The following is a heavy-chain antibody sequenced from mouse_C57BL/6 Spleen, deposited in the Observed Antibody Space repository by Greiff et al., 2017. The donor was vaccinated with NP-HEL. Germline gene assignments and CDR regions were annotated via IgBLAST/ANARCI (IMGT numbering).Heavy chain of an antibody. CDR1: GYTFPSSG. CDR3: ARPSHYCDFDGAWFAY. CDR2: IYPRSGNT. D-gene: IGHD2-4*01. V-gene: IGHV1-81*01. J-gene: IGHJ3*01. Sequence: VQLQQSGAELARPGASVKLSCKASGYTFPSSGISWVKQRTGQGLEWIGEIYPRSGNTYYNEKFKGKATLTADKSSSTAYMELRSLTSEDSAVYFCARPSHYCDFDGAWFAYWGQGTLVTVSA.